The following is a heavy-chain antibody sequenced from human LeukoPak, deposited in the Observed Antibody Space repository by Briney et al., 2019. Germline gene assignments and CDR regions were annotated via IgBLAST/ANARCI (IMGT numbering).Heavy chain of an antibody. CDR3: ASVRFGELWDDAFDI. D-gene: IGHD3-10*01. Sequence: GGSLRLSCAASGFTFSSYWMHWVRQAPGKGLVWVSRINSDGSSTSYADSVKGRFTISRGNAKNTLYLQMNSLRAEDTAVYYCASVRFGELWDDAFDIWGQGTMVTVSS. CDR2: INSDGSST. CDR1: GFTFSSYW. J-gene: IGHJ3*02. V-gene: IGHV3-74*01.